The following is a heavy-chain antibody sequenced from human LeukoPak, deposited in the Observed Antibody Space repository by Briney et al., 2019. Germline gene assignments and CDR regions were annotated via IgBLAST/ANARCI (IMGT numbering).Heavy chain of an antibody. CDR2: ISAYNGNT. CDR1: GYTFTSYG. J-gene: IGHJ6*03. V-gene: IGHV1-18*01. D-gene: IGHD5-12*01. Sequence: ASVKVSCKASGYTFTSYGISWVRQAPGQGLEWMGWISAYNGNTNYAQKLQGRVTMTTDTSTSTAYMELRSLRSDDTAVYYCARVGVATILSLYYYYMDVWGKGTTVTVSS. CDR3: ARVGVATILSLYYYYMDV.